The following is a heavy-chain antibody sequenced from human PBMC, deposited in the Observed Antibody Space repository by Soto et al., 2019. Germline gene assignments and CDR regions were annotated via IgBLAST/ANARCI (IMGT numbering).Heavy chain of an antibody. CDR1: GFTFSNYA. V-gene: IGHV3-23*01. Sequence: EVQLLESGGGLIQPGGSLRLSCAASGFTFSNYAMTWVRQAPGKGLEWVSTIGDSGVTTYFADSVKGRFTISRDNAKNALYLQMNILRADDTAVYYCVKDWSGDKCPCMDVWGQGTTVTVSS. CDR3: VKDWSGDKCPCMDV. J-gene: IGHJ6*02. D-gene: IGHD3-3*01. CDR2: IGDSGVTT.